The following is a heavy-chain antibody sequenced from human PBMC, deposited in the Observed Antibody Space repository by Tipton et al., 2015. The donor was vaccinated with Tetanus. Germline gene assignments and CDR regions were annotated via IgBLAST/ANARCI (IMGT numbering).Heavy chain of an antibody. V-gene: IGHV4-61*01. CDR2: IFHSGST. Sequence: TLSLTCAVSGASISSIYSWSWIRQPPGKGLEWIAYIFHSGSTNYSPSLKSRVAISMDTSKNQISQKLSSVTAADTAVYYCARAGSDYGDKENGFDIWGQGTSVTVSS. D-gene: IGHD4-17*01. CDR1: GASISSIYS. CDR3: ARAGSDYGDKENGFDI. J-gene: IGHJ3*02.